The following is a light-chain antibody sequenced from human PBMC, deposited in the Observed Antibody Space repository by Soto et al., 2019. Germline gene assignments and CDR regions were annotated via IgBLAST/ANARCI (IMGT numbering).Light chain of an antibody. J-gene: IGKJ4*01. CDR2: AAF. V-gene: IGKV1-6*01. CDR1: QDIRND. Sequence: AIQVTRSPSSLSASVGDRVTITCRASQDIRNDLAWYQQRPGQAPHLLIFAAFNLQSGVTSRFSGGGSGTHFTLTISSLQSEDFAVYYCQQYNNWPRATFGGGTKVDIK. CDR3: QQYNNWPRAT.